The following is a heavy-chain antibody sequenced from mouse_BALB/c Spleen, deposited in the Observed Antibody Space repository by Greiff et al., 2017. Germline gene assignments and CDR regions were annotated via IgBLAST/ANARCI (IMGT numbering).Heavy chain of an antibody. D-gene: IGHD6-2*01. V-gene: IGHV1S29*02. CDR3: ARGDGPGVSFAY. CDR1: GYTFTDYN. J-gene: IGHJ3*01. Sequence: EVQLQQSGPELVKPGASVKISCKASGYTFTDYNMHWVKQSHGKSLEWIGYIYPYNGGTGYNQKFKSKATLTVDNSSSTAYMELRSLTSEDSAVYYCARGDGPGVSFAYWGQGTLVTVSA. CDR2: IYPYNGGT.